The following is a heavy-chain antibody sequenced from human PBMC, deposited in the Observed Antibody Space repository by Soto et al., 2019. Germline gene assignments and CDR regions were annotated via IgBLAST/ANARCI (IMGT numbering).Heavy chain of an antibody. Sequence: QVQLVQSGAEVKKPGSSVKVSCKASGGTFSSYAISWVRQAPGQGLEWMGGIIPIFGTANYAQKFQGRVTITGDKPTGTANRGLSGLRSEDTAVYYCARDPRYSSSSGGGDWGQGTLVTVSS. CDR3: ARDPRYSSSSGGGD. CDR1: GGTFSSYA. CDR2: IIPIFGTA. J-gene: IGHJ4*02. V-gene: IGHV1-69*06. D-gene: IGHD6-6*01.